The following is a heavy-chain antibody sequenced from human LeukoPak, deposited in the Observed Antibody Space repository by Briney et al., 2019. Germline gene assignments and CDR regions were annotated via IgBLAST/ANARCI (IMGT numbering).Heavy chain of an antibody. CDR3: PTAAPPGTSFDC. J-gene: IGHJ4*02. Sequence: GGPLRLFCAACGFTFSNYWMQWARQPPGKGLVWVSRIHSDGRSTNYADSVKGRFTISRDNAKNTLFLQVNSRRTEVKAVSYWPTAAPPGTSFDCWGQGALVTVSS. CDR2: IHSDGRST. D-gene: IGHD1-1*01. V-gene: IGHV3-74*01. CDR1: GFTFSNYW.